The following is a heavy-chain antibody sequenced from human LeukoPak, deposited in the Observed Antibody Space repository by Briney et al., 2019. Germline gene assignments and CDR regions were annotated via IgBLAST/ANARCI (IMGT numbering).Heavy chain of an antibody. CDR3: AREELSIVAAANLFDY. J-gene: IGHJ4*02. Sequence: LAGGSLRLSCAASGFTFSSYWMSWVRQAPGKGLEWVANIKQDGSEKYYVDSVKGRFTISRDNAKNSLYLQMNSLRAEDTAAYYCAREELSIVAAANLFDYWGQGTLVTVSS. D-gene: IGHD6-13*01. CDR2: IKQDGSEK. CDR1: GFTFSSYW. V-gene: IGHV3-7*01.